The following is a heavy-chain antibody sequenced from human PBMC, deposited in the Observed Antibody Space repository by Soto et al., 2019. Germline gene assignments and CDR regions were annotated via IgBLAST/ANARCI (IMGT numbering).Heavy chain of an antibody. CDR3: ARSEAKGIAAANWFDP. Sequence: SQTLSLTCAISGDSVSSNSAAWNWIRQSPSRGLEWLGRTYYRSKWYNDYAVSVKSRITINPDTSKNQFSLQLNSVTPEDTAVYYCARSEAKGIAAANWFDPWGQGTLVTVSS. CDR2: TYYRSKWYN. D-gene: IGHD6-13*01. CDR1: GDSVSSNSAA. V-gene: IGHV6-1*01. J-gene: IGHJ5*02.